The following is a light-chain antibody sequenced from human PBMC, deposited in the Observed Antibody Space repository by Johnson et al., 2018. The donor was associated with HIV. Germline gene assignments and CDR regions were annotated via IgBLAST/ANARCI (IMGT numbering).Light chain of an antibody. CDR3: GTWDSRLSAGF. V-gene: IGLV1-51*01. J-gene: IGLJ1*01. CDR1: SSNIGNNY. CDR2: SPP. Sequence: SVLTQPPSVSAAPGQKVTISCSGSSSNIGNNYVSWYQQLPGTPPPLLLSSPPTTPSSLPSLFSFSPSLPSPPLLLHLLQTGDEAAYYCGTWDSRLSAGFFGTGTKVTVL.